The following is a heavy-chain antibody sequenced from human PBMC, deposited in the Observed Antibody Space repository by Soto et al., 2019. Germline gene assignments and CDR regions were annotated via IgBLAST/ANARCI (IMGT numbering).Heavy chain of an antibody. CDR3: AIAIAAAGTFDY. V-gene: IGHV4-39*01. CDR2: IYYSGST. D-gene: IGHD6-13*01. Sequence: LSLTCTVSGGSISSSSYYWGWIRQPPGKGLEWIGSIYYSGSTYYNPSLKSRVTISVDTSKNQFSLKLSSVTAADTAVYYCAIAIAAAGTFDYWGQGTLVTVSS. J-gene: IGHJ4*02. CDR1: GGSISSSSYY.